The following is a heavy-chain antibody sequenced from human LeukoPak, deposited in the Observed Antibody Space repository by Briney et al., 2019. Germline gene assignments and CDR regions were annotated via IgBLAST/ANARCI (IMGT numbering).Heavy chain of an antibody. V-gene: IGHV4-30-2*02. D-gene: IGHD6-19*01. Sequence: SETLSLTCAVSGGSISSGGYSWSWIRQPPGKGLEWIGYIYHSGSTYYNPSLKSRVTISVDRSKNQFSLKLSSVTAADTAVYYCAAESERWLVRSWGQGTLVTVSS. J-gene: IGHJ4*02. CDR1: GGSISSGGYS. CDR2: IYHSGST. CDR3: AAESERWLVRS.